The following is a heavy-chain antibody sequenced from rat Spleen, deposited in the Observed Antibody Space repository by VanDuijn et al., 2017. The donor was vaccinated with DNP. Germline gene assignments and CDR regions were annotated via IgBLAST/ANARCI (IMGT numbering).Heavy chain of an antibody. V-gene: IGHV3-1*01. CDR2: ISYSGSS. CDR1: GFSITSNY. D-gene: IGHD1-7*01. CDR3: ATSSYFGYDYGFAY. J-gene: IGHJ3*01. Sequence: EVQLQESGPGLVKPSQSLSLACSVTGFSITSNYWGWIRKFPGNKMEWIGHISYSGSSGYNPSLKSRISITRDTSKNQFFLQLNSVSTEDTATYYCATSSYFGYDYGFAYWGQGTLVTVSS.